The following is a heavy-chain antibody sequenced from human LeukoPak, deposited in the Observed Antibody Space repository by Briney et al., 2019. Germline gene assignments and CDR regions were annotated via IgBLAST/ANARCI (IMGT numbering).Heavy chain of an antibody. CDR2: ISESGAGT. CDR1: GFTFSSYS. Sequence: GGSLRLSCAASGFTFSSYSMNWVRQAPGKGLEWVSAISESGAGTYYADSVKGRFTISRDNSKNSLFVQMNSLRAEDTAVYFCAKSRSGSANWALQIFDNWGQGTLVTVSS. CDR3: AKSRSGSANWALQIFDN. J-gene: IGHJ4*02. D-gene: IGHD1-1*01. V-gene: IGHV3-23*01.